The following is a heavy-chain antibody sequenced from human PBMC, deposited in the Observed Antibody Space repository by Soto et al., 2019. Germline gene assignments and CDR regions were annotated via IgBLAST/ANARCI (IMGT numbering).Heavy chain of an antibody. Sequence: PSVTLSHTRAVYGASSSGYYWIWIRPPPRKELEWSGEINHSGSTNYNPSLKSRVTISVDTSKNQFSLKLSSVTAADTAVYYCARERRKYYYGSGSYYRTQCYQHAMHVWRPGTPVT. V-gene: IGHV4-34*01. D-gene: IGHD3-10*01. CDR2: INHSGST. CDR3: ARERRKYYYGSGSYYRTQCYQHAMHV. J-gene: IGHJ6*02. CDR1: GASSSGYY.